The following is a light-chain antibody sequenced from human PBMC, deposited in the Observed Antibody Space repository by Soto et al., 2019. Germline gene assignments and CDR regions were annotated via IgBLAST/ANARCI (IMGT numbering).Light chain of an antibody. CDR1: QSVSTSY. V-gene: IGKV3-20*01. CDR3: QQYDSSPLT. Sequence: EIVLTQSPGTLSLSPGERATLSCRASQSVSTSYLAWYQQKPGQAPRLLIYGASIRATGIPDRFSGSGSGTDFTHTISRLEPEDFAVYYCQQYDSSPLTFGGGTKVEIK. J-gene: IGKJ4*01. CDR2: GAS.